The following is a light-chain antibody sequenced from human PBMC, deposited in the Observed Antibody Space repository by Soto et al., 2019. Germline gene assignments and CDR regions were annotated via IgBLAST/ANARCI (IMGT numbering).Light chain of an antibody. Sequence: DIQMTQSPSSLSASVGDRVTITCQASQDISNYLNWYQQKPGKAPKLLVYDASNLETGVSSRVSGSGSGTDFTLTINSLQTADIATYYCQQYDSLPFTFGGGAKVEIK. V-gene: IGKV1-33*01. CDR1: QDISNY. CDR2: DAS. CDR3: QQYDSLPFT. J-gene: IGKJ4*01.